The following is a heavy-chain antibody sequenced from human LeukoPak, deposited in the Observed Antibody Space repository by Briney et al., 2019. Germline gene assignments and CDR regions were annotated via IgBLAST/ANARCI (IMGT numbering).Heavy chain of an antibody. V-gene: IGHV4-39*07. J-gene: IGHJ6*03. CDR1: GGSISSSSYY. Sequence: SETLSLTCTVSGGSISSSSYYWGWIRQPPGTGLEWIGSIYYSGSTYYNPSLKSRVTISVDTSKNQFSLKLSSVTAADTAVYCCARDHGYCTNGVCSHYYYYYMDVWGKGTTVTVSS. CDR3: ARDHGYCTNGVCSHYYYYYMDV. D-gene: IGHD2-8*01. CDR2: IYYSGST.